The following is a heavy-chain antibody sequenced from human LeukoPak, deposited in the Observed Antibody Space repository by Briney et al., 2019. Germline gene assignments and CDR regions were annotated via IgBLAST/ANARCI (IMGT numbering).Heavy chain of an antibody. D-gene: IGHD2-2*01. CDR2: ISYDGSDK. V-gene: IGHV3-30-3*01. Sequence: PGGSLRLSCAASGFTFSSYAMHWVRQAPGKGLEWVAVISYDGSDKYYADSVKGRFTISRDNSKNTLYLQMNSLRAEDTAVYYCARDRTMYVVPAAMNYWGQGTLVTVSS. CDR3: ARDRTMYVVPAAMNY. J-gene: IGHJ4*02. CDR1: GFTFSSYA.